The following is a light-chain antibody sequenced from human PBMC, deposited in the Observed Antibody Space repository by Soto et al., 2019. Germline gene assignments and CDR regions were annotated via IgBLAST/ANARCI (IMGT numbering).Light chain of an antibody. CDR1: QSISSW. J-gene: IGKJ2*01. CDR2: DAS. V-gene: IGKV1-5*01. Sequence: DIQMTQSPSTLSASVGDRVTITCRASQSISSWLAWYQQKPGKAPKLLIYDASSLESGVPSRFSGSGSGTEFTLTISGRQPDDFATYYCQQYNSYSRYTFGQGTKLEIK. CDR3: QQYNSYSRYT.